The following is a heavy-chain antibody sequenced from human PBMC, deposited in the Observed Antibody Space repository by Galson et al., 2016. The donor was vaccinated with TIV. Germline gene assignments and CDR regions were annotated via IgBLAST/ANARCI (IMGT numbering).Heavy chain of an antibody. CDR1: GFIFDEHA. CDR3: ARGSPVRCSNFSCYLAH. J-gene: IGHJ4*02. V-gene: IGHV3-20*04. CDR2: INWNGEWT. Sequence: SLRLSCAASGFIFDEHAMSWVRQVPGKGLEWVAGINWNGEWTLYADSVKGRFTISRDSARRSVYLQMDSLSVEDTALYYRARGSPVRCSNFSCYLAHWGQGTLVTVSS. D-gene: IGHD2-2*01.